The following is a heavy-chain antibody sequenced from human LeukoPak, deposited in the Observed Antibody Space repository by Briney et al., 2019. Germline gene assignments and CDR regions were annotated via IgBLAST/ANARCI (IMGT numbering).Heavy chain of an antibody. D-gene: IGHD3-3*01. Sequence: ASVNVSCKASGYTFTDYYMHWVRQAPGQGLEWMGWMNPNSGGTNYAQKFRGRGTMTTDTSISTAYMELSRLRSDDTAVYYCARDPHVLRFLEWLSLFDYWGQGTLVTVSS. V-gene: IGHV1-2*02. CDR3: ARDPHVLRFLEWLSLFDY. CDR1: GYTFTDYY. J-gene: IGHJ4*02. CDR2: MNPNSGGT.